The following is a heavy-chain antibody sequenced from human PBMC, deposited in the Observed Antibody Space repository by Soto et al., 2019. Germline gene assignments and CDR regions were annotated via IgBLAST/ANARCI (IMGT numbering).Heavy chain of an antibody. CDR3: ARDRSDSSRADSFVI. CDR1: GFSVSNTY. CDR2: IYRGRAT. Sequence: EVQLVESGGGLIQPGGSLRLSCAVSGFSVSNTYMSWVGQAPGKGLEWISVIYRGRATYYADSVKGRFTISRDDSRNTVYLQMNSLTTEDTAVYFCARDRSDSSRADSFVIWGQGTMVTVSS. V-gene: IGHV3-53*01. D-gene: IGHD6-25*01. J-gene: IGHJ3*02.